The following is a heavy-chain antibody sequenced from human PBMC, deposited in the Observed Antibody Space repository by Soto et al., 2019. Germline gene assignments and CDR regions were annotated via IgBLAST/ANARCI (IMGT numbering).Heavy chain of an antibody. D-gene: IGHD3-9*01. CDR3: ARGMSEGQIFYYFDY. J-gene: IGHJ4*02. CDR1: GGSISSSSYY. CDR2: IYYSGST. Sequence: PSETLSLTCTVSGGSISSSSYYWGWIRQPPGKGLEWIGSIYYSGSTYYNPSLKSRVTISVDASKSQFYLKLRSVTAADTAVYYCARGMSEGQIFYYFDYWGQGALVTVSS. V-gene: IGHV4-39*07.